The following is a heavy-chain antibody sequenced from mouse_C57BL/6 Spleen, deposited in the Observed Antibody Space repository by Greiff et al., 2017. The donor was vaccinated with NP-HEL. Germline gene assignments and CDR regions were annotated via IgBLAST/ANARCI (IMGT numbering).Heavy chain of an antibody. D-gene: IGHD2-4*01. CDR3: ALYDYGEDYAMDY. CDR1: GYTFTSYW. J-gene: IGHJ4*01. V-gene: IGHV1-52*01. CDR2: IDPSDSET. Sequence: QVQLQQPGAELVRPGSSVKLSCKASGYTFTSYWMHWVKQRPIQGLEWIGNIDPSDSETHYNQKFKDKATLTVDKSSSTAYMQLSSLTSEDSAVYYCALYDYGEDYAMDYWGQGTSVTVSS.